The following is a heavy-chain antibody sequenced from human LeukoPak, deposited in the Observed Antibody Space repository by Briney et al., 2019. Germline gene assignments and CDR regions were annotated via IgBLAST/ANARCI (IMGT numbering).Heavy chain of an antibody. Sequence: ASVKVSCKASGGTFSSYAISWVRQAPGQGPEWMGGIIPIFGTANYAQKFQGRVTITTDESTSTAYMELSSLRSEDTAVYYCARGRNWNYGGWFDPWGQGTLVTVSS. CDR1: GGTFSSYA. CDR2: IIPIFGTA. J-gene: IGHJ5*02. CDR3: ARGRNWNYGGWFDP. V-gene: IGHV1-69*05. D-gene: IGHD1-7*01.